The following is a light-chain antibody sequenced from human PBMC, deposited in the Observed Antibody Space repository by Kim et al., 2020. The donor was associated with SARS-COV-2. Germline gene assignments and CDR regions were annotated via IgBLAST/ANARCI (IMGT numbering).Light chain of an antibody. Sequence: DIQMTQSPSTLSASVGDKVTITCRASQSISDGGAWYQQKPGKAPKLLNYDASSLERGVPSRFSGSGSGTDFTLIVSSLQPDDFATYYCQQYSNRWTFGQGTKVDIK. V-gene: IGKV1-5*01. CDR2: DAS. CDR3: QQYSNRWT. CDR1: QSISDG. J-gene: IGKJ1*01.